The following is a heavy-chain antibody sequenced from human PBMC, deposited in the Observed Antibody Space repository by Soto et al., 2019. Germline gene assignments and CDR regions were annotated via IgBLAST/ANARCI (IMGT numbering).Heavy chain of an antibody. D-gene: IGHD2-2*01. Sequence: SETLSHTCTFSGGSISSGGYYWSWIRQHPGKGLEWIGYIYYSGGTYYSPSLKSRVTISIDTSKNQFSLRLSSVTAADTAVYYCAALGFCSGTGCFGAWAGNYETDVWGQGTTVTVSS. CDR3: AALGFCSGTGCFGAWAGNYETDV. J-gene: IGHJ6*02. CDR2: IYYSGGT. V-gene: IGHV4-31*03. CDR1: GGSISSGGYY.